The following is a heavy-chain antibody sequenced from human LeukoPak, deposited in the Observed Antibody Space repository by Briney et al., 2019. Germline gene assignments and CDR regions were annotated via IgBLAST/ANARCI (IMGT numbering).Heavy chain of an antibody. CDR2: INNDGSST. J-gene: IGHJ6*03. V-gene: IGHV3-74*01. CDR1: GFMFSSYW. Sequence: PGGSLRLSCAASGFMFSSYWMHWVRQAPGKGLVWVSRINNDGSSTSYADSVKGRFTISRDNAKNTLYLQMNSLRAEDTAVYYCARDPAYYDFWRAYYYYYYMDVWGKGTTVTISS. D-gene: IGHD3-3*01. CDR3: ARDPAYYDFWRAYYYYYYMDV.